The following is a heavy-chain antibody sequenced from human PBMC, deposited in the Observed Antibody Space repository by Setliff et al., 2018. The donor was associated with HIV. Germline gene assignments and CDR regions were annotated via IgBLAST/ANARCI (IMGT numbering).Heavy chain of an antibody. CDR1: GGTFSSYV. CDR2: IIPASDTT. V-gene: IGHV1-69*13. Sequence: ASVKVSCKSSGGTFSSYVINWVRQAPGQGLEWMGGIIPASDTTNYAQKFQGRVTITADASTRTAYMELSSLRSEDTAVYYCVSWAHSGTWPFDYWGQGTLVTVSS. J-gene: IGHJ4*02. CDR3: VSWAHSGTWPFDY. D-gene: IGHD3-10*01.